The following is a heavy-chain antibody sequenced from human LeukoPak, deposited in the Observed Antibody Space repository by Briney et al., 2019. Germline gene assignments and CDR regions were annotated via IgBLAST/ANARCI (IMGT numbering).Heavy chain of an antibody. CDR1: GFTFDDYA. CDR3: AKDIGDQGAVAGTVGEGIDY. Sequence: GRSLRLSCAASGFTFDDYAMHWVRQAPGKGLEWVSGISWNSGSIGYADSVKGRFTISRDNAKNSLYLQMNSLRAEDTALYYCAKDIGDQGAVAGTVGEGIDYWGQGTLVTVSS. J-gene: IGHJ4*02. CDR2: ISWNSGSI. V-gene: IGHV3-9*01. D-gene: IGHD6-19*01.